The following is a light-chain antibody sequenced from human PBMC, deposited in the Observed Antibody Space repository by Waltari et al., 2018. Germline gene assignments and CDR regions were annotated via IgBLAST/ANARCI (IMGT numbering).Light chain of an antibody. CDR3: QQYDRHSFS. V-gene: IGKV1-5*03. Sequence: MTQSPSTLSTFVGDSVTITCRASQNTNIWLAWYQQKTGKAPRLLIYKSSILQSGVPSRFIGSASGTEFNLTISSLQPDDFATYYCQQYDRHSFSFGQGTRLDLK. CDR1: QNTNIW. J-gene: IGKJ2*03. CDR2: KSS.